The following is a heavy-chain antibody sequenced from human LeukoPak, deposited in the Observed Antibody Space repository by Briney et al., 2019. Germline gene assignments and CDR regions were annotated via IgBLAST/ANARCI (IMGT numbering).Heavy chain of an antibody. CDR1: GYTFTGYY. J-gene: IGHJ6*02. D-gene: IGHD6-6*01. CDR3: ARNGGEYSSSSSPAEDYYYYGMDV. CDR2: INPNSGGT. Sequence: GASVTVSCTASGYTFTGYYMHWVRQAPGQGLEWMGWINPNSGGTNYAQKFQGWVTMTRDTSISTAYMELSRLRSDDTAVYYCARNGGEYSSSSSPAEDYYYYGMDVWGQGTTVTVSS. V-gene: IGHV1-2*04.